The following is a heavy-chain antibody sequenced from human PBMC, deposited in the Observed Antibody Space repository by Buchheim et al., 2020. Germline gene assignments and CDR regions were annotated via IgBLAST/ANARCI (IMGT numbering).Heavy chain of an antibody. J-gene: IGHJ6*02. CDR1: GYTFTSYY. CDR2: INPSGGST. V-gene: IGHV1-46*01. CDR3: ARDGAPLNIIAAAGTDRDNYYYYGMDV. Sequence: QVQLVQSGAEVKKPGASVKVSCKASGYTFTSYYMHWVRQAPGQGLEWMGIINPSGGSTSYAQKFQGRVTMTRDTSTSTVYMELSSLRSEDTAVYYCARDGAPLNIIAAAGTDRDNYYYYGMDVWGQGTT. D-gene: IGHD6-13*01.